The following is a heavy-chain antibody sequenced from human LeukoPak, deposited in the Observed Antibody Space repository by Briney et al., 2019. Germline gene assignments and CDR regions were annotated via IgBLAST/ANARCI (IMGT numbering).Heavy chain of an antibody. V-gene: IGHV4-61*02. CDR3: ARENGDSDAFDI. CDR1: GGSISSGSYY. CDR2: IYTSGST. D-gene: IGHD4-17*01. Sequence: NPSETLSLTCTVSGGSISSGSYYWSWIRQPAGKGLEWIGRIYTSGSTNYNPSLKSRVTMSVDTSKNQFSLKLSSVTAADTAVYYCARENGDSDAFDIWGQGTMVTVSS. J-gene: IGHJ3*02.